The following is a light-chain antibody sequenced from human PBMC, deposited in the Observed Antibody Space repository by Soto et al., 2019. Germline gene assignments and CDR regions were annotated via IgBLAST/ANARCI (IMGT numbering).Light chain of an antibody. Sequence: DIQMTQSPSTLSASVGDRVTITCRASQSISSWSAWYQQKPGKAPKLLIYDASSLESGVPSRFSGSGSGTEFTLTISSLQPDDFATYYCQQYNSYSSPTFGQGTKVEIK. V-gene: IGKV1-5*01. J-gene: IGKJ1*01. CDR1: QSISSW. CDR2: DAS. CDR3: QQYNSYSSPT.